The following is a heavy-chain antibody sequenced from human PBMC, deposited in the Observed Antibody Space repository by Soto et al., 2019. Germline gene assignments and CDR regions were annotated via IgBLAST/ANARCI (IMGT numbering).Heavy chain of an antibody. CDR2: IYPGDSDT. V-gene: IGHV5-51*01. CDR1: GYTFTNYW. Sequence: GEPLKICCKGSGYTFTNYWIGWVRQMPGKGLEWMGIIYPGDSDTKYNPSFQGQVTISADKSITTTYLRWTSLKASDTAIYYCAASIFYYGMDVWGQGTTVTVSS. J-gene: IGHJ6*02. CDR3: AASIFYYGMDV.